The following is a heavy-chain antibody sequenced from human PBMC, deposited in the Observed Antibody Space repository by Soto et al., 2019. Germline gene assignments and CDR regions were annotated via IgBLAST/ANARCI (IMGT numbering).Heavy chain of an antibody. CDR1: GGSFSGYC. D-gene: IGHD2-2*01. CDR2: INHSGST. V-gene: IGHV4-34*01. J-gene: IGHJ5*02. Sequence: TSETLSVTCAVDGGSFSGYCWSWIRQPPGKGLEWIGEINHSGSTNYNPSLKSRVTISVDTSKNQFSLKLSSVTAADTAVYYCARGDTRCSSTSCYVGWFDPWGQGTLVTVSS. CDR3: ARGDTRCSSTSCYVGWFDP.